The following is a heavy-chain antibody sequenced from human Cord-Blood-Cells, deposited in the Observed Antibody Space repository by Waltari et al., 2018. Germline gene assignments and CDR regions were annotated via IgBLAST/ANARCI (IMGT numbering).Heavy chain of an antibody. D-gene: IGHD3-22*01. V-gene: IGHV4-39*07. CDR2: SYYRGGT. Sequence: QLQLQESGPGLVKPSETLSLTCTVSGGSISSSSYYWGWIRQPPGKGLEWIGRSYYRGGTYYNPSLKSRVTISVDTSKNQFSLKLSSVTAADTAVYYCARPGYYDSSGYYFDYWGQGTLVTVSS. CDR1: GGSISSSSYY. CDR3: ARPGYYDSSGYYFDY. J-gene: IGHJ4*02.